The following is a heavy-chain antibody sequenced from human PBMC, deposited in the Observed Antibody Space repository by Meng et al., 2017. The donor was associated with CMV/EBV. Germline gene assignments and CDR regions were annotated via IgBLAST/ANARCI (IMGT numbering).Heavy chain of an antibody. V-gene: IGHV4-39*02. CDR1: GGSISSSSYY. CDR3: ARDPPWEPLDY. CDR2: IYYSGST. D-gene: IGHD1-26*01. Sequence: SETLSLTCTVSGGSISSSSYYWGWIRQPPGKGLEWIGSIYYSGSTYYNPSLKSRFTISRDNAKNTLYLQMNSLRAEDTAVYYCARDPPWEPLDYWGQGTLVTVSS. J-gene: IGHJ4*02.